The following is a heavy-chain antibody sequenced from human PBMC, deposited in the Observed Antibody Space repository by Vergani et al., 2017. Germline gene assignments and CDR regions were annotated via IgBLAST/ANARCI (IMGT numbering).Heavy chain of an antibody. D-gene: IGHD6-6*01. CDR2: IYYSGST. J-gene: IGHJ4*02. V-gene: IGHV4-31*03. Sequence: QVQLQESGPGLVKPSQTLSLTCTVSGGSISSGGYYWSWIRQHPGKGLEWIGYIYYSGSTYYNPSLNSRVSISVDTSKNQFSLKLTSVTAADTAVYYCGRRGWGSSVGYFDYWGQGTLVTVSS. CDR1: GGSISSGGYY. CDR3: GRRGWGSSVGYFDY.